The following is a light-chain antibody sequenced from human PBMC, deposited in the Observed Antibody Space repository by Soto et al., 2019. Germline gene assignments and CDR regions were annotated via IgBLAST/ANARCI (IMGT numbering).Light chain of an antibody. J-gene: IGKJ4*01. CDR2: DAS. V-gene: IGKV1D-13*01. Sequence: AIQLTQSPSSLSASVGDRVTITCRASPGISSALAWYQQKPGKAPKLLIYDASSLESGVPSRFSGSGSGTDFTLTISSLQPEDFATYYCQQFNNYRDTCGGGTKVEIK. CDR3: QQFNNYRDT. CDR1: PGISSA.